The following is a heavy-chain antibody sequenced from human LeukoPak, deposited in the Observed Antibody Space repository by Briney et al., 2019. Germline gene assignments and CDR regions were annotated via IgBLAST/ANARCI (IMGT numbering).Heavy chain of an antibody. V-gene: IGHV3-7*03. CDR1: GFTFSSYW. Sequence: GGSLRLSGAASGFTFSSYWMSWVRQAPGKGLEWGANIKQDGSEKYYVDSVKGRFTISRDNAKNSLYLQMNSLRAEDTAVYYCASRYFDWLLYWDYYYMDVWGKGTTVTVSS. D-gene: IGHD3-9*01. CDR2: IKQDGSEK. J-gene: IGHJ6*03. CDR3: ASRYFDWLLYWDYYYMDV.